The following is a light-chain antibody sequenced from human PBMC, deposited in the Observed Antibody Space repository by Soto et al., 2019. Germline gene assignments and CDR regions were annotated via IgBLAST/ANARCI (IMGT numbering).Light chain of an antibody. Sequence: DIQMTQSPSTLSASVGDRVTLTCRASQSTTNWLAWYQQKPGKAPALLIYKTSTLQSGVPSRFSGSGSGTEFTLTISRLQPDDFASYYCQQYSSYSYTFGQGTKLEI. CDR3: QQYSSYSYT. J-gene: IGKJ2*01. CDR1: QSTTNW. CDR2: KTS. V-gene: IGKV1-5*03.